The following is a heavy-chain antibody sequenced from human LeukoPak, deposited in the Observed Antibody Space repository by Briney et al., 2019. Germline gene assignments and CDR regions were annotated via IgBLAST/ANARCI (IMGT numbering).Heavy chain of an antibody. Sequence: GGSLRLSCTASGFTFSDYYMSCIRQAPGKGLEWVSYISSSSSHTTYADSVEGRFTISRDNSKNTLFLQMNSLRAEDTAVYYCSRAAMVRGVDYFDYWGQGTLVTVSS. CDR3: SRAAMVRGVDYFDY. CDR1: GFTFSDYY. V-gene: IGHV3-11*03. J-gene: IGHJ4*02. D-gene: IGHD3-10*01. CDR2: ISSSSSHT.